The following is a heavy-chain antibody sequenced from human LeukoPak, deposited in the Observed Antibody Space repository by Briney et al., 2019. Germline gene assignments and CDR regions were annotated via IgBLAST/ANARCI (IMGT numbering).Heavy chain of an antibody. Sequence: GGSLRLSCIASGFTFNKYGMHWVRQAPGKGLEWVAVRSDDGSAQHYVDSVRGRFTISRDNSRNTLSLQMNSLRAEDTAVYFCARHDFWSGRPFDYWGQGTLVTVSS. CDR1: GFTFNKYG. V-gene: IGHV3-30*03. D-gene: IGHD3-3*01. CDR3: ARHDFWSGRPFDY. J-gene: IGHJ4*02. CDR2: RSDDGSAQ.